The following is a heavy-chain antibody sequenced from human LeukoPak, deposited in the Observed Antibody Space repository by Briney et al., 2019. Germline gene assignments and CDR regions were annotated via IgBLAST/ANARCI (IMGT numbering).Heavy chain of an antibody. V-gene: IGHV5-10-1*01. D-gene: IGHD3-22*01. CDR1: GYSFTSYW. J-gene: IGHJ4*02. Sequence: PGESLKISCKGSGYSFTSYWISWVRQMPGKGLEWMGRIDPSDSYTNYSPSFQGHVTISADKSISTTYLQWSSLKASDTAMNYCARRHHYYDSSGLNFDYWGQGTLVTVSS. CDR2: IDPSDSYT. CDR3: ARRHHYYDSSGLNFDY.